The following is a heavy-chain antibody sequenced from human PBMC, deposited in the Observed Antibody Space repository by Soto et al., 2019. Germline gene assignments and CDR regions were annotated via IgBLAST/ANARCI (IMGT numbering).Heavy chain of an antibody. J-gene: IGHJ6*02. CDR1: GFTFSSYA. D-gene: IGHD3-22*01. CDR3: AKDNYYDSSGYCYYYYYGMDV. Sequence: GVSLRLSCAASGFTFSSYAMSWVRQAPGKGLEWVSAISGSGGSTYYADSVKGRFTISRDNSKNTLYLQMNSLRAEDTAVYYCAKDNYYDSSGYCYYYYYGMDVWGQGTTVTVSS. CDR2: ISGSGGST. V-gene: IGHV3-23*01.